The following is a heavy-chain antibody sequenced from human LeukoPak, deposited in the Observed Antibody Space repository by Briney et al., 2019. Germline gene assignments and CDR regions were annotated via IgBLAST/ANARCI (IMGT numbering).Heavy chain of an antibody. V-gene: IGHV3-64*01. J-gene: IGHJ4*02. CDR2: ISNNGGDT. CDR3: ARVGYGGNLDY. D-gene: IGHD4-23*01. Sequence: GGSLRLSCAASGFSFSSYAMHWVRQAPGRGLEYVSAISNNGGDTYYANSVKGRFTISRDNSKNTLYLQMGSLRAEDMAVYYCARVGYGGNLDYWGQGTLVTAPS. CDR1: GFSFSSYA.